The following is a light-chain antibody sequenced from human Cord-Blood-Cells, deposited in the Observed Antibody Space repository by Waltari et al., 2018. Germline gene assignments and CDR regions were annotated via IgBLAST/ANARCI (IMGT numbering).Light chain of an antibody. CDR1: QDISNY. CDR2: DAS. V-gene: IGKV1-33*01. J-gene: IGKJ4*01. Sequence: DIQMTQSPSSLSASVGDIVTITCQASQDISNYLNWYQQKPGKAPKLLIYDASNMETGVPSRFSGSGSGTDFTFTISSLQPEDIATYYCQQYDKLPRAFGGGTNVEIK. CDR3: QQYDKLPRA.